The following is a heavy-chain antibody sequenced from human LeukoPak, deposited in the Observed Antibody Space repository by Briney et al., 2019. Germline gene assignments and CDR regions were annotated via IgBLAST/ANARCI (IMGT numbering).Heavy chain of an antibody. CDR2: IYYSGST. D-gene: IGHD3-22*01. J-gene: IGHJ4*02. Sequence: TSETLSLTCALSGGSMSSYYWSWIRQPPGKGLEWIGYIYYSGSTDYNPSLKSRVTISLDTSKNQFSLKLNSVTAADTAVYYCATSLDSGYYYDFDYWGQGTLVTVSS. CDR1: GGSMSSYY. CDR3: ATSLDSGYYYDFDY. V-gene: IGHV4-59*08.